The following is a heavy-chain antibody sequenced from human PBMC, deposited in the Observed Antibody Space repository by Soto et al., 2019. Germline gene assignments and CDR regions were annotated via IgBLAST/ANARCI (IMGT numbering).Heavy chain of an antibody. CDR1: GVSISRYY. J-gene: IGHJ6*02. V-gene: IGHV4-59*01. D-gene: IGHD6-19*01. CDR3: ASDKWYSSGSHYYYGMDA. CDR2: IYYSGST. Sequence: PSETLSLTCIVSGVSISRYYWSWIRQPPGKGLEWIGYIYYSGSTNYNPSPKSRVTITVNTAENQISLKVSTVTAADKAVYYCASDKWYSSGSHYYYGMDAWGQGTTVTVSS.